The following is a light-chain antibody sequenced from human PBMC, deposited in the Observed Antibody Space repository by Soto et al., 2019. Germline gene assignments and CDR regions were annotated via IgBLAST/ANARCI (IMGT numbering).Light chain of an antibody. CDR3: QQRSRSPFT. CDR2: AAS. J-gene: IGKJ5*01. CDR1: PSVSTY. V-gene: IGKV3-11*01. Sequence: TQSPVNLSLSPGYRATLSCRASPSVSTYLAWYQKTPGQATMLFIDAASSRTTGIPSRFSGSAAGAVFTLTISMLEEEDFAVYYCQQRSRSPFTFGGGTQVDIK.